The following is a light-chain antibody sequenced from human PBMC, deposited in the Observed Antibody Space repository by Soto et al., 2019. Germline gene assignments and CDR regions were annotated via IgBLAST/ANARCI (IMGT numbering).Light chain of an antibody. CDR2: QVT. V-gene: IGLV2-14*01. J-gene: IGLJ1*01. Sequence: QSVLTQPASVSGSPGQSITISCTGTSSDVGGYYYVSWYQHHPGKAPKLIIYQVTSRPSGVSNRFSASKSGNTASLTISGLQAEDEADYYCSSCTVSASPYVFGTGTKVTVL. CDR1: SSDVGGYYY. CDR3: SSCTVSASPYV.